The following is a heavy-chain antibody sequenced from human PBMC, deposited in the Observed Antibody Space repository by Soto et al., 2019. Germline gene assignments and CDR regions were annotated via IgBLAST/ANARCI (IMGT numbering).Heavy chain of an antibody. Sequence: GESLRRSCAASGFTFSSYAMSWGRQAPGKGLEWVANIKQDGIQKNYVGSVRGRFTISRDNAKNSLYLQMNALGAEDTAVYNCAAQGPIWLPHGWGRGTLVTVSS. V-gene: IGHV3-7*03. D-gene: IGHD3-9*01. CDR1: GFTFSSYA. J-gene: IGHJ4*02. CDR2: IKQDGIQK. CDR3: AAQGPIWLPHG.